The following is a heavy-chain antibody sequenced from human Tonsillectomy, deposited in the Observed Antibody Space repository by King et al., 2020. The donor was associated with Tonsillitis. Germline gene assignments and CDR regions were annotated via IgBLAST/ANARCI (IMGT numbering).Heavy chain of an antibody. Sequence: VQLVESGGGLVKPGGSLRLSCAASGFTFNRYSMNWVRQAPGKGLEWVSSISSSSNYIYYADSLKGRFTISRDNAKNSLYLQMNSLRADDTAVYYCARNSGHDAFDIWGQGTMVTVSS. CDR1: GFTFNRYS. CDR2: ISSSSNYI. CDR3: ARNSGHDAFDI. D-gene: IGHD3-10*01. V-gene: IGHV3-21*06. J-gene: IGHJ3*02.